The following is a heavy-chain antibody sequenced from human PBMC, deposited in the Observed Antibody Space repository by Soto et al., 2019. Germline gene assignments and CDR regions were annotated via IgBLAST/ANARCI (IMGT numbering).Heavy chain of an antibody. CDR1: GFTFSSYW. CDR3: ARYDFWSGYLYYYYYGMDV. Sequence: HPGGSLRLSCAASGFTFSSYWMSWVRQAPGKGLEWVANIKQDGSEKYYVDSVKGRFTISRDNAKNSLYLQMNSLRAEDTAVYYCARYDFWSGYLYYYYYGMDVWGQGTTVTVSS. J-gene: IGHJ6*02. V-gene: IGHV3-7*03. CDR2: IKQDGSEK. D-gene: IGHD3-3*01.